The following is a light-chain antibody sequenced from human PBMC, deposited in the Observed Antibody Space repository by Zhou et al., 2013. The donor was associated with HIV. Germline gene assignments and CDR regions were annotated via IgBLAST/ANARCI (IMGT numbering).Light chain of an antibody. CDR3: LQHNSYPLS. CDR2: TAS. Sequence: DIQLTQSPSFLSASVGDRVTITCRASQGISSYLAWYQQKPGKAPKLLIYTASTLQSGVPSRFSGSGSGTEFTLTINSLQPEDFATYYCLQHNSYPLSFGGGTKVEIK. J-gene: IGKJ4*01. V-gene: IGKV1-9*01. CDR1: QGISSY.